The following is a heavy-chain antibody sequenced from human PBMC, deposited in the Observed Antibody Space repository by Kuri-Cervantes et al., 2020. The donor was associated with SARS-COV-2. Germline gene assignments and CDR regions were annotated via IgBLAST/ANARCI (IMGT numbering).Heavy chain of an antibody. D-gene: IGHD6-19*01. CDR3: ARDMAVHHYFDY. CDR2: IKQDGSEK. J-gene: IGHJ4*02. Sequence: GESLKISCAASGFTFSSYWMSWVRQAPGKGLEWVANIKQDGSEKYYVDSVKGRFTITRDNAKNSLYLQMNSLRAEYTAVYYCARDMAVHHYFDYWGQGTLVTVSS. V-gene: IGHV3-7*01. CDR1: GFTFSSYW.